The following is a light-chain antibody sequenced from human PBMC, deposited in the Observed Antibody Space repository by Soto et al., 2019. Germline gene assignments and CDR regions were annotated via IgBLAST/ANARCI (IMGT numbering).Light chain of an antibody. J-gene: IGLJ1*01. CDR2: EVS. V-gene: IGLV2-14*02. CDR3: SSYTSSSTDV. CDR1: SSNVGSYKL. Sequence: QSALTQPASVSGSPGQSITISCTGTSSNVGSYKLVSWYQQHPGNAPKLMIYEVSNRPSGVSNRFSGSKSGNTASLTISGLQAEDEADYYCSSYTSSSTDVFGTGTKLTVL.